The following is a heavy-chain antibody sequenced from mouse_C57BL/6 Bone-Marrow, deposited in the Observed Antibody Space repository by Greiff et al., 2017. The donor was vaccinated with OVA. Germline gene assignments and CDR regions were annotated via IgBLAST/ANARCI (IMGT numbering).Heavy chain of an antibody. J-gene: IGHJ1*03. V-gene: IGHV1-81*01. Sequence: QVQLKESGAELARPGASVKLSCKASGFTFTSYGISWVKQRTGQGLEWIGEIYPRSGNSYYNEKFKGKVTLTADKSTSKAYMELRSLTSEDAAVYTCARDYSSSFHYWYFDVWGTGTTVTVSS. CDR2: IYPRSGNS. CDR3: ARDYSSSFHYWYFDV. D-gene: IGHD1-1*01. CDR1: GFTFTSYG.